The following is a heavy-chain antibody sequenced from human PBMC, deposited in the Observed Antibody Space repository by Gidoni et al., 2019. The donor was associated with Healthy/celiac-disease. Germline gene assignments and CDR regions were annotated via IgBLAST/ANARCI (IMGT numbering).Heavy chain of an antibody. D-gene: IGHD3-16*01. V-gene: IGHV2-70*01. Sequence: QVTLRESGPALVKPTQTLTLTCTFSGFSLSTSGMCVSWIRQPPGKALEWLALIDWDDDKYYSTSLKTRLTISKDTSKNQVVLTMTNMDPVDTATYYCARMSFSEHYYYGMDVWGQGTTVTVSS. CDR1: GFSLSTSGMC. J-gene: IGHJ6*02. CDR2: IDWDDDK. CDR3: ARMSFSEHYYYGMDV.